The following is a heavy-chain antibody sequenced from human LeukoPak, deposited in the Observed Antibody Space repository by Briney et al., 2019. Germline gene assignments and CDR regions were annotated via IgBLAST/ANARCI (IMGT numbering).Heavy chain of an antibody. CDR2: ISSSSSTI. J-gene: IGHJ4*02. CDR3: ARLYVHFDY. CDR1: GFTFSSYS. D-gene: IGHD3-16*01. Sequence: GGSLRLSCAASGFTFSSYSMNWVRQAPGKGLEWVSYISSSSSTIYYADSVKGRFTISRDNAKNSLYLQMNSLRAEDTAVYYCARLYVHFDYWGQGTLVTVSS. V-gene: IGHV3-48*01.